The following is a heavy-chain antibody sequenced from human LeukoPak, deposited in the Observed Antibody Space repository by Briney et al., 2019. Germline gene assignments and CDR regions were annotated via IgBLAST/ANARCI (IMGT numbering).Heavy chain of an antibody. V-gene: IGHV1-69*13. CDR3: ARVGDYYDSSGYYPVAYFDY. CDR2: IIPIFGTA. Sequence: ASVKVSCKASGGTFSSYAISWVRQAPGQGLEWMGGIIPIFGTANYAQKFQGRVTITADESTSTAYMELSSLRSEDTAVYYCARVGDYYDSSGYYPVAYFDYWGQGTLVTVSS. CDR1: GGTFSSYA. D-gene: IGHD3-22*01. J-gene: IGHJ4*02.